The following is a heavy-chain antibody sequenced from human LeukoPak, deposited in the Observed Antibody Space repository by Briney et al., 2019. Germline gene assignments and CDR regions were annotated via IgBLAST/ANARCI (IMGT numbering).Heavy chain of an antibody. J-gene: IGHJ4*02. D-gene: IGHD2-15*01. V-gene: IGHV4-59*08. CDR2: IYNTGST. Sequence: PSETLSLTCSVSGDSITSYYWSWIRQPPGKGLEWIGYIYNTGSTNYNPSLKSRVTISIDTSKNQFSLRLSSVTAADAAVCYCARHWSGGTVLGPFDYWGQGTLVTVSS. CDR3: ARHWSGGTVLGPFDY. CDR1: GDSITSYY.